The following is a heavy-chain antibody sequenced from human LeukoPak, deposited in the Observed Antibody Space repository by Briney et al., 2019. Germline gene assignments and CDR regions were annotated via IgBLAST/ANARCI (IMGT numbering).Heavy chain of an antibody. Sequence: PGGSLRLSCVTSGFTFSSYWMTWVRQAPGKGLEWVASINQDGHEKNYVDSVKGRFTISRDNPKNSLYLQMNSLRAEDTAVYFCVRDMDVWAQGTTVTVSS. J-gene: IGHJ6*02. V-gene: IGHV3-7*05. CDR2: INQDGHEK. CDR3: VRDMDV. CDR1: GFTFSSYW.